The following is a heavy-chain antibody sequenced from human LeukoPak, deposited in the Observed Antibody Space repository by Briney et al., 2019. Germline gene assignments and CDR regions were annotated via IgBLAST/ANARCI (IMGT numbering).Heavy chain of an antibody. CDR2: IYYSGST. CDR1: GGSISSSSYY. Sequence: SETLSLTCTVSGGSISSSSYYWGWIRQPPGKGLEWIGSIYYSGSTYYNPSLKSRVTISVDTSKNQSSLKLSSVTAADTAVYYCARTHYDSSGVIAFDIWGQGTMVTVSS. CDR3: ARTHYDSSGVIAFDI. D-gene: IGHD3-22*01. J-gene: IGHJ3*02. V-gene: IGHV4-39*07.